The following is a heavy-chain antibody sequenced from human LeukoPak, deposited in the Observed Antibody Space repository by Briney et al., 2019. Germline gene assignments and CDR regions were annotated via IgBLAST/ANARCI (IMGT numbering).Heavy chain of an antibody. Sequence: ASVKVSCKASGYTFTNYDISWVRQAPGQRLEWMGWISAYNGNTNYAQRFQGRVTMTTDTSTSTAYMELRSLRSDDTAVYYCARDRTRAAGDFDYWGQGTLVTVSS. J-gene: IGHJ4*02. V-gene: IGHV1-18*01. CDR1: GYTFTNYD. CDR2: ISAYNGNT. D-gene: IGHD6-13*01. CDR3: ARDRTRAAGDFDY.